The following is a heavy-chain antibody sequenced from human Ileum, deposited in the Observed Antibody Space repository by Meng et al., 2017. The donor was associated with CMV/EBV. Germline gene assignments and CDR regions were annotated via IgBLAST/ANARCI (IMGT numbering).Heavy chain of an antibody. CDR2: IKQDGSEK. V-gene: IGHV3-7*01. CDR3: ARGSPQYNWNYGNY. D-gene: IGHD1-7*01. Sequence: GESLKISCAASGFTFSSYWMSWVRQAPGKGLEWVANIKQDGSEKYYVDSVKGRFTISRDNAKNSLYLQMNSLRAEDTAVYYCARGSPQYNWNYGNYWGQGTPVTVSS. J-gene: IGHJ4*02. CDR1: GFTFSSYW.